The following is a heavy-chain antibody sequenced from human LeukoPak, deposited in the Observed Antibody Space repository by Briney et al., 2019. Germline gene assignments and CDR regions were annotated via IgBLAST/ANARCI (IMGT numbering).Heavy chain of an antibody. CDR3: AREWQQLVLRYFDY. CDR1: GGTFSSYA. Sequence: SVKVSCKASGGTFSSYAISWVRQAPGQGLEWMGGIIPIFGTANYAQKFQGRVTITADESTSTAYMELSSLRSEDTAVYCCAREWQQLVLRYFDYWGQGTLVTVSS. J-gene: IGHJ4*02. V-gene: IGHV1-69*13. CDR2: IIPIFGTA. D-gene: IGHD6-13*01.